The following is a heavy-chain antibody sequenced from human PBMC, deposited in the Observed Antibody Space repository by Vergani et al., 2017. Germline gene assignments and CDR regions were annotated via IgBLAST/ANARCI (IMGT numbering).Heavy chain of an antibody. Sequence: EVQLVESGGGVVQPGGSLRLSCAASGFPFSSYAMSWVRQAPGKGLEWVSVIYSGGSSTYYADSVKGRFTISRDNSKNTLYLQMNSLRAEDTAVYYCAKGARDLASYYMDVWGKGTMVTVSS. D-gene: IGHD3-3*02. CDR3: AKGARDLASYYMDV. J-gene: IGHJ6*03. CDR1: GFPFSSYA. CDR2: IYSGGSST. V-gene: IGHV3-23*03.